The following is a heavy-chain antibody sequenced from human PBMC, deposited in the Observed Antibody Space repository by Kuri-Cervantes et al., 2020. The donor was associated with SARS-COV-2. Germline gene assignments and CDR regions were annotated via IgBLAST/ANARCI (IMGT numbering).Heavy chain of an antibody. Sequence: GESLKISCAASGFPFRNFGMHWVRQAPGKGLEWVSSISSSSSYIYYADSVKGRFTVSRDSAKNSLYLQMNSLRAEDTAVYYCASSGLWSGLYYYYMDVWGKGTTVTVSS. J-gene: IGHJ6*03. CDR1: GFPFRNFG. D-gene: IGHD3-3*01. CDR2: ISSSSSYI. CDR3: ASSGLWSGLYYYYMDV. V-gene: IGHV3-21*01.